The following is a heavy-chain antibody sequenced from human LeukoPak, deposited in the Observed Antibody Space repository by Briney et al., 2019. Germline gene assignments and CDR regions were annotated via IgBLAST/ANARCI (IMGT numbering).Heavy chain of an antibody. CDR1: GYTFTIYY. CDR3: ARDANSAILDY. D-gene: IGHD5-18*01. V-gene: IGHV1-46*01. Sequence: ASVKVSCKASGYTFTIYYIHWVRQAPGQGLEWMGIINPSGGSTTYAQMFQGRVTMARDTSTSTVYMELSSLRSEDTAVYYCARDANSAILDYWGQGTLVTVSS. J-gene: IGHJ4*02. CDR2: INPSGGST.